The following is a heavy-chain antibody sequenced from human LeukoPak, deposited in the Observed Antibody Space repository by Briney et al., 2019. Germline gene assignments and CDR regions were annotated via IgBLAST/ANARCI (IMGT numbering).Heavy chain of an antibody. CDR3: ARVRLYYYDSRSWFDP. Sequence: GASVKVSCKASGGTFSSYAISWVRQAPGQGLEWMGGIIPIFGTANYAQKFQGRVTITADKSTSTAYMELSSLRSEDTAVYYCARVRLYYYDSRSWFDPWGQGTLVTVSS. CDR2: IIPIFGTA. V-gene: IGHV1-69*06. CDR1: GGTFSSYA. D-gene: IGHD3-22*01. J-gene: IGHJ5*02.